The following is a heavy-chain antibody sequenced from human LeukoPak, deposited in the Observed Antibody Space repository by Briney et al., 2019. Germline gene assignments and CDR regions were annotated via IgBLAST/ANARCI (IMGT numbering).Heavy chain of an antibody. D-gene: IGHD4-17*01. CDR3: AVYGDYGVSYFDY. J-gene: IGHJ4*02. CDR1: GGSLSSSSYY. Sequence: PSETLSLTCTVSGGSLSSSSYYWGWIRQPPGKGLEWLGSIYYSGSTYYNPSLKSRVTISVDTSKNQFSLKLSSVTAADTAVYYCAVYGDYGVSYFDYWGQGTLVTVSS. CDR2: IYYSGST. V-gene: IGHV4-39*01.